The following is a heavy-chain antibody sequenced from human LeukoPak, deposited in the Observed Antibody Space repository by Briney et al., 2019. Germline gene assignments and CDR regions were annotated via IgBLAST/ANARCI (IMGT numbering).Heavy chain of an antibody. J-gene: IGHJ3*02. CDR2: INHSGST. CDR1: GGSISSGSYY. D-gene: IGHD5-18*01. Sequence: KASETLSLTCTVSGGSISSGSYYWSWIRQPPGKGLEWIGEINHSGSTNYNPSLKSRVTISVDTSKNQFSLKLSSVTAADTAVYYCAVIGDTAMANDAFDIWGQGTMVTVSS. CDR3: AVIGDTAMANDAFDI. V-gene: IGHV4-39*07.